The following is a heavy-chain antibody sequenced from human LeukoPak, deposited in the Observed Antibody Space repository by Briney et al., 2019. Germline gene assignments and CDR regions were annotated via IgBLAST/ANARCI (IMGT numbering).Heavy chain of an antibody. CDR3: ARILWFGEFGNWFDP. V-gene: IGHV1-18*01. D-gene: IGHD3-10*01. CDR2: ISAYNGNT. Sequence: GASVKVSCKASGYTFTSYGISWVRQAPGQGLEWMGWISAYNGNTNYARKLQGRVTMTTDTSTSTAYMELRSLRSDDTAVYYCARILWFGEFGNWFDPWGQGTLVTVSS. J-gene: IGHJ5*02. CDR1: GYTFTSYG.